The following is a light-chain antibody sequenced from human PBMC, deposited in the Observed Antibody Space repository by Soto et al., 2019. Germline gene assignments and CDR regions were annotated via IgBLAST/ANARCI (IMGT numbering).Light chain of an antibody. J-gene: IGKJ1*01. CDR2: GAS. V-gene: IGKV3-15*01. CDR3: QQYNNWPPTWT. Sequence: EKMMSHSPPPPSVSPGGKAPLSFRARPSVSSNLAWYQQKPGQAPRLLIYGASTRATGIPARFSGSGSGTEFTLTISSLQSEDFAVYYCQQYNNWPPTWTFGQGTKVDIK. CDR1: PSVSSN.